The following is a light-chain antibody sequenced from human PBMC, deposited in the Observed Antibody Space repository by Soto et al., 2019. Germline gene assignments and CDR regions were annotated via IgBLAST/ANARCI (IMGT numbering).Light chain of an antibody. V-gene: IGLV1-51*01. CDR3: GAWDNSLSAVV. Sequence: QSVLTQPPSVSAAPGQKVTISCSGSSSNIGSNSASWYQQLPGTAPKRLIFDNGNRPSDIPDRFSGSKSGTSATLGITGLQTEDEADYYCGAWDNSLSAVVFGGGTKLTVL. J-gene: IGLJ3*02. CDR1: SSNIGSNS. CDR2: DNG.